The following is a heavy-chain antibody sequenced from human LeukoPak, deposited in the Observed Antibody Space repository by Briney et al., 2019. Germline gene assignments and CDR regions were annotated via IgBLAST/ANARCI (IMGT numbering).Heavy chain of an antibody. Sequence: ASVKVSCKASGYTFTGYYMHWVRQAPGQGLEWMGRINPNSGGTNYAQKFQGRVTMTRDTSISTAYMELSRLRSDDTAVYYCARDGRRYFDWLLYSDFDYWGQGTLVTASS. V-gene: IGHV1-2*06. CDR1: GYTFTGYY. J-gene: IGHJ4*02. CDR3: ARDGRRYFDWLLYSDFDY. D-gene: IGHD3-9*01. CDR2: INPNSGGT.